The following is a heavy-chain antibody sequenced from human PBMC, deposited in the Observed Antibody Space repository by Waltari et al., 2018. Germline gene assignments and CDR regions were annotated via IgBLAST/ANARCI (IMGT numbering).Heavy chain of an antibody. CDR1: GGSFNDYS. V-gene: IGHV4-34*01. CDR2: INHSGDT. D-gene: IGHD1-1*01. Sequence: QVQIHQWGAGLLRPSATLSLTCAVSGGSFNDYSWIWIRQPPGKGLEWIGQINHSGDTDYNPSLMSRVSMSVDTSKKQVSLKLTSVTAADTAMYYCGNLARWGQGTRVTVSS. J-gene: IGHJ3*01. CDR3: GNLAR.